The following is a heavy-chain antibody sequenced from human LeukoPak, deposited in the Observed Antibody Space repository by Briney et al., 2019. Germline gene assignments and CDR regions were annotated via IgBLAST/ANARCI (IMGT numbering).Heavy chain of an antibody. J-gene: IGHJ4*02. D-gene: IGHD3-9*01. CDR2: IYYSGST. CDR1: GGSIGSYY. Sequence: PSETLSLTCTVSGGSIGSYYWSWIRQPPGKGLEWIGYIYYSGSTNYNPSLKSRVTISVDTSKNQFSLKLSSVTAADTAVYYCARGTAAAVPFLTGWGQGTLVTVSS. V-gene: IGHV4-59*01. CDR3: ARGTAAAVPFLTG.